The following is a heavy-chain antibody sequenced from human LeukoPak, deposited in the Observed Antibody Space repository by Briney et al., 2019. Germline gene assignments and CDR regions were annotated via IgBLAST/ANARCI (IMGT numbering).Heavy chain of an antibody. CDR3: ARGPTTVTRAFDY. Sequence: SETLSLTCAVSGGSISSSIYYWGWIRQAPGKGLEWIGSIYYSGSTYYNPSLKSRVTISVDPSKNQFSLRLSSVTAADTAVYYCARGPTTVTRAFDYWGQGTLVTVSS. D-gene: IGHD4-17*01. CDR2: IYYSGST. CDR1: GGSISSSIYY. V-gene: IGHV4-39*07. J-gene: IGHJ4*02.